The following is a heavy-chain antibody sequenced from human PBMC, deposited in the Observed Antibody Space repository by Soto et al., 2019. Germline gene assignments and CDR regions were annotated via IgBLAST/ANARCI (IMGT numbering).Heavy chain of an antibody. Sequence: ASVKVSCKASGGTFSSYAISWVRQAPGQGLEWMGGIIPIFGTANYAQKFQGRVTITADESTSTAYMELSSLRSEDTAVYYCANDFWSGPGNWFDPWGQGTLVTVSS. J-gene: IGHJ5*02. CDR2: IIPIFGTA. CDR3: ANDFWSGPGNWFDP. D-gene: IGHD3-3*01. CDR1: GGTFSSYA. V-gene: IGHV1-69*13.